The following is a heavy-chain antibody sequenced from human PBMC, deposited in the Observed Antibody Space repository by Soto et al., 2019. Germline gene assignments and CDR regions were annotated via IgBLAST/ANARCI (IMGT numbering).Heavy chain of an antibody. CDR1: GGSISSYY. V-gene: IGHV4-59*08. J-gene: IGHJ6*03. D-gene: IGHD4-4*01. CDR3: ARRRLTTLFLTTTKYYYYYMDV. CDR2: IYYSGST. Sequence: SETLSLTCTVSGGSISSYYWSWIRQPPGKGLEWIGYIYYSGSTNYNPSLKSRVTISVDTSKNQFSLKLSSVTAADTAVYYCARRRLTTLFLTTTKYYYYYMDVWGKGTTVTVSS.